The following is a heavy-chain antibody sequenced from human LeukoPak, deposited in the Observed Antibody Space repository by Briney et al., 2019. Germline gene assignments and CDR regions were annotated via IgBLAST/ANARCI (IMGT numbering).Heavy chain of an antibody. CDR3: AKGVYYCSSSSCPQYYYYMDV. V-gene: IGHV3-48*01. J-gene: IGHJ6*03. D-gene: IGHD2-15*01. Sequence: GGSLRLSCAASGFTFSSYSMNWVRQAPGKGLEWVSYISSSSSTIYYADSVKGRFTISRDNSKNTLYLQMNSLRPEDTAVYYCAKGVYYCSSSSCPQYYYYMDVWGKGTTVTVSS. CDR2: ISSSSSTI. CDR1: GFTFSSYS.